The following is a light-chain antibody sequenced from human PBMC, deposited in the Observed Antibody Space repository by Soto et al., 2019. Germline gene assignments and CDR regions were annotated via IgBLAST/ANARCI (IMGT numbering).Light chain of an antibody. CDR3: ATWDSSLSAGWV. CDR2: ENN. Sequence: QSVLTQPPSGSAAPGQKVTFSCSGSSSNIGNNYVSWYQQLPGTAPKLLIYENNKRPSGIPDRFAGSKSGTSATLGITGLQTGDEADNYCATWDSSLSAGWVFGTGTTVTVL. CDR1: SSNIGNNY. V-gene: IGLV1-51*02. J-gene: IGLJ1*01.